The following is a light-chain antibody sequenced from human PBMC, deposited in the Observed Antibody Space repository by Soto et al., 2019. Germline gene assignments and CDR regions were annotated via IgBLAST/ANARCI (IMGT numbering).Light chain of an antibody. CDR2: GAS. CDR3: QQYVGLPIT. J-gene: IGKJ5*01. V-gene: IGKV3-20*01. Sequence: DIVLTQSPGTLSLSPEERATLSCRASQRVSNTYLAWYQQKPGQAPRLLIYGASSRATGIPDRFSGSGSGTDFTLTISRVAPEDFAVYYCQQYVGLPITFGQGTRLENK. CDR1: QRVSNTY.